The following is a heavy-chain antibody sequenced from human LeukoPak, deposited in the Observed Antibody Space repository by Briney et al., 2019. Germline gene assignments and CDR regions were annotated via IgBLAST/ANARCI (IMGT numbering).Heavy chain of an antibody. D-gene: IGHD3-10*01. CDR1: GFSSSSYW. V-gene: IGHV3-7*01. J-gene: IGHJ4*02. Sequence: GGSLRLSCAASGFSSSSYWMSWVRQAPGKGLEWVANVKQDGSEKNYVDSVKGRFIISRDNAKNSVYLQMNSLRVEDTAVYYCAGEGYGSGSYYFDYWGQGTLVTVSS. CDR3: AGEGYGSGSYYFDY. CDR2: VKQDGSEK.